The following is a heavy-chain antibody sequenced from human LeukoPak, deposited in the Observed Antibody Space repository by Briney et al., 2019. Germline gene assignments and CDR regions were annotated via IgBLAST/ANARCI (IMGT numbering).Heavy chain of an antibody. V-gene: IGHV3-21*01. D-gene: IGHD6-19*01. CDR1: GFTFSSYS. Sequence: GGSLRLSSAASGFTFSSYSMNCVRQAPGKGLEWGSSISSSSSHIYYADSVKGRFTISRDNAKNSLYLQMNSLRSEDTAVYYCARFTPLAGNFDYWGQGTLVTVSS. J-gene: IGHJ4*02. CDR3: ARFTPLAGNFDY. CDR2: ISSSSSHI.